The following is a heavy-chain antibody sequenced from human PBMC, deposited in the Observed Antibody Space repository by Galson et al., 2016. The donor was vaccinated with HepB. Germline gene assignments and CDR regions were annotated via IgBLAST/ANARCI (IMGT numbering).Heavy chain of an antibody. J-gene: IGHJ6*03. CDR1: GYRFTSYW. CDR2: IDPSDSYT. D-gene: IGHD3/OR15-3a*01. Sequence: QSGAEVTKPGESLRISCKTSGYRFTSYWLCWVRQLPGKGLEWMGSIDPSDSYTKYGPSLQGHVTISVDKSNNTAFLQWSSLNASDTGIYFCVRRFRTGSFSYYYMDVWGEGTSVTVSS. CDR3: VRRFRTGSFSYYYMDV. V-gene: IGHV5-10-1*01.